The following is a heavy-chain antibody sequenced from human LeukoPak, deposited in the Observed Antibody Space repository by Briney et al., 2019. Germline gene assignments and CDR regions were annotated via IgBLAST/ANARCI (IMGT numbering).Heavy chain of an antibody. D-gene: IGHD1-26*01. J-gene: IGHJ6*03. V-gene: IGHV3-23*01. CDR1: GFTFSSYA. CDR2: ISGSGDST. CDR3: AKDPQLLRHQLNYYYYMDV. Sequence: PGGSLRLSCAASGFTFSSYAMSWVRQAPGKGLEWVSAISGSGDSTYYADSVKGRFTISRDNSKNTLYLQMNSLRAEDTAVYYCAKDPQLLRHQLNYYYYMDVWGKGTTVTISS.